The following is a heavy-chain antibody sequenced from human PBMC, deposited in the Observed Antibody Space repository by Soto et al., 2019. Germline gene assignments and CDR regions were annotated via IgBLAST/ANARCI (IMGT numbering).Heavy chain of an antibody. V-gene: IGHV3-23*01. D-gene: IGHD4-17*01. J-gene: IGHJ2*01. CDR3: ATRTVGWYFDL. CDR1: GFTCSSYA. Sequence: EVQLLESGGGLVQPGGSLRLSCAASGFTCSSYAMSWVRQAPGKGLEWVAAVSGSGGSTYYADSVKGRFTISRDNSKNTLYLQMNSLRAEDTAVYYCATRTVGWYFDLWGRGTLVTVSS. CDR2: VSGSGGST.